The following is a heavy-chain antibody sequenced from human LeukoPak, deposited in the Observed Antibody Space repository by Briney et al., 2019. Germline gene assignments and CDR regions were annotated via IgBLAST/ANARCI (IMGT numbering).Heavy chain of an antibody. D-gene: IGHD5-18*01. CDR1: GFTFSNFA. V-gene: IGHV3-64D*09. CDR3: VKGLRGYSYGSFDY. Sequence: GGSLRLSCSASGFTFSNFAMHWVRQAPGKGLKYVSAISSNGDSTYYADSVKGRFTISRDNSKSTLYLQMSSLRAEDTAVYYCVKGLRGYSYGSFDYWGRGTLVTVSS. J-gene: IGHJ4*02. CDR2: ISSNGDST.